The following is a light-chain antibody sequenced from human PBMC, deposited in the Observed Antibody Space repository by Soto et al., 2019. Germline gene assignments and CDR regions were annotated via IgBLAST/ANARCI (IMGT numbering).Light chain of an antibody. CDR2: QVS. Sequence: MQMTQSPSTLSASVGDRVTFTCRASQSMSDWLAWYQQRPGKAPNLLIYQVSNLESGVPSRFSGSGSGTEFTLTISGLQPDDFATYYCQQYKRYSTFGQGSVV. CDR1: QSMSDW. J-gene: IGKJ1*01. V-gene: IGKV1-5*03. CDR3: QQYKRYST.